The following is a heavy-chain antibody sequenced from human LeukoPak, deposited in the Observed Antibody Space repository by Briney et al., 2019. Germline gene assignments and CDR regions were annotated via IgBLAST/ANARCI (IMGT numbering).Heavy chain of an antibody. CDR3: VRRSRVAMPNALDLISDF. D-gene: IGHD6-13*01. CDR1: GDSFCGHY. Sequence: SETLSLTCAVYGDSFCGHYWSWLRQPPGKGLEWIGEITDGERTSYSPSLKSRATISVVPSQRQFSLELDSVTAADTAIYYCVRRSRVAMPNALDLISDFWGQGTLVTVSS. J-gene: IGHJ4*02. V-gene: IGHV4-34*01. CDR2: ITDGERT.